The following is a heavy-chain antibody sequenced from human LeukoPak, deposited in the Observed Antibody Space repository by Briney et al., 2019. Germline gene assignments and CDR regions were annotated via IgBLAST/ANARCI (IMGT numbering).Heavy chain of an antibody. CDR1: GYTFTSYD. CDR2: MNPANGNT. D-gene: IGHD2-2*01. Sequence: ASVKVSCKASGYTFTSYDMHWVRQATGQGIEWMGWMNPANGNTVYARKFQGRVTITRDISISTAYMELSSLRSEDTAVYYCARVGCSPISCHTWFDPWGQGTLVTVSS. J-gene: IGHJ5*02. V-gene: IGHV1-8*03. CDR3: ARVGCSPISCHTWFDP.